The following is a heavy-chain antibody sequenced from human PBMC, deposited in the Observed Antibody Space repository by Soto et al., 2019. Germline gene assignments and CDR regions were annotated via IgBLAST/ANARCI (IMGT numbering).Heavy chain of an antibody. Sequence: AGGSLRLSCAASGFTFSSYWMSWVRQAPGKGLEWVANIKQDGSEKYYVDSVKGRFTISRDNAKNSLYLQMNSLRAEDTAVYYCAREGSATSYYYYGMDVWGQGTTVTVSS. V-gene: IGHV3-7*05. CDR1: GFTFSSYW. CDR3: AREGSATSYYYYGMDV. J-gene: IGHJ6*02. D-gene: IGHD6-25*01. CDR2: IKQDGSEK.